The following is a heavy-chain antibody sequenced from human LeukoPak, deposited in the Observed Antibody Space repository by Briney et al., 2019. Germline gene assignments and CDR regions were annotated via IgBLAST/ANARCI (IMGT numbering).Heavy chain of an antibody. V-gene: IGHV1-46*01. Sequence: ASVHVSCKASGYTFIDYYIQWVRQAPGQGLEWMGTINPRGGSTRHAQRFQGRVTMTSDTSTSTLYMELSSLTSEDTAVYYCARKFGGSGYYFDYWGQGTLVTVSS. J-gene: IGHJ4*02. CDR3: ARKFGGSGYYFDY. CDR1: GYTFIDYY. D-gene: IGHD2-15*01. CDR2: INPRGGST.